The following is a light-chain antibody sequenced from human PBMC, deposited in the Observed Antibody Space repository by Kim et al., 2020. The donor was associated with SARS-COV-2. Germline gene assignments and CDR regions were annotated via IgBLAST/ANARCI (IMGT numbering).Light chain of an antibody. CDR1: SSDVSGYNY. V-gene: IGLV2-14*03. Sequence: QSITISCSVTSSDVSGYNYVSWYQQHPGKAPKLMIYDVSNRPSGVSNRFSGSKSGNTASLTISGLQAEDEADYYCSSYTSSSTNYVFGTGTKVTVL. J-gene: IGLJ1*01. CDR3: SSYTSSSTNYV. CDR2: DVS.